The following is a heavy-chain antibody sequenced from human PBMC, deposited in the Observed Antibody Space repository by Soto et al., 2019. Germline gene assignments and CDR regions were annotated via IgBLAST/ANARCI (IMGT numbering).Heavy chain of an antibody. V-gene: IGHV1-8*01. J-gene: IGHJ4*02. Sequence: QVQLVQSGAEVKKPGASVKVYCKASGYTFTSYDINWVRQATGQGLEWMGWMNPNSGNTGYAQKFQGRVTMTRNTSRSTADMELSSPRSEDTDVYYCARGPQDILDHWGQGTLVTVSS. CDR2: MNPNSGNT. D-gene: IGHD2-15*01. CDR1: GYTFTSYD. CDR3: ARGPQDILDH.